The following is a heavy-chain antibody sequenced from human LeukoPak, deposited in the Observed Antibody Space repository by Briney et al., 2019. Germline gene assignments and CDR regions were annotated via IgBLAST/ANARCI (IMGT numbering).Heavy chain of an antibody. CDR3: ARVAGYGSGSYYFDY. V-gene: IGHV4-59*01. J-gene: IGHJ4*02. D-gene: IGHD3-10*01. CDR1: GGSISSYY. CDR2: IYYSGST. Sequence: SETLSLTCTVSGGSISSYYWSWIRQPPGKGLEWIGYIYYSGSTNYNPSLKSRVTISVDTSKNQFSLKLSSVTAADTAVYYCARVAGYGSGSYYFDYWGQGTLVTVSS.